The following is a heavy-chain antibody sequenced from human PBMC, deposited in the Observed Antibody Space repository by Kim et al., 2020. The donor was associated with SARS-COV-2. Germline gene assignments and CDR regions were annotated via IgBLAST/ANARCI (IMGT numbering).Heavy chain of an antibody. Sequence: YVDAVKGRFTMARDNAKNSQYLQMSSLRTEDTAIYYCAARDTVQVPGGIWGQGTLVTVSS. D-gene: IGHD3-10*01. J-gene: IGHJ4*02. CDR3: AARDTVQVPGGI. V-gene: IGHV3-7*01.